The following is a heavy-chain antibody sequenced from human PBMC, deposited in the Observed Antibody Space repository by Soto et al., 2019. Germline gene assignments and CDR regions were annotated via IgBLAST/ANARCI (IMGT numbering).Heavy chain of an antibody. CDR2: MNPNSGNT. CDR3: ARGAATYYYGSGSFPHYYYYMDV. CDR1: GYTFTSYD. D-gene: IGHD3-10*01. V-gene: IGHV1-8*01. Sequence: GASVKVSCKASGYTFTSYDINWVRQAAGQGLEWMGWMNPNSGNTGYAQKFQGRVTMTRNTSISTAYMELSSLRSEDTAVYYCARGAATYYYGSGSFPHYYYYMDVWGKGTTVTVSS. J-gene: IGHJ6*03.